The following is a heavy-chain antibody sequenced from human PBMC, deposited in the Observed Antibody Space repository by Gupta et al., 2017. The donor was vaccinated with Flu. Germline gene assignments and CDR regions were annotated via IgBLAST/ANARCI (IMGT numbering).Heavy chain of an antibody. Sequence: QVQLVESGGGVVQPGKSLRLSCAASGFTFSSYGMHWVRQAPGKGLEWVAVISYDGSNKWYADSVKGRFPISRDNSKSTLYLQMNSLRAEDTAVYYCAKGGLHNWNYDGDYWGQGTLVTVSS. CDR3: AKGGLHNWNYDGDY. CDR1: GFTFSSYG. D-gene: IGHD1-7*01. J-gene: IGHJ4*02. CDR2: ISYDGSNK. V-gene: IGHV3-30*18.